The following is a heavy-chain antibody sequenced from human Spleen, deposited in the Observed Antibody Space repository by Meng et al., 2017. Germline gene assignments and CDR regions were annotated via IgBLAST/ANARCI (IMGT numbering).Heavy chain of an antibody. J-gene: IGHJ4*02. CDR1: GYSFTKYW. D-gene: IGHD6-19*01. V-gene: IGHV5-51*01. CDR3: ASPQSGSGWDY. Sequence: VSCKGSGYSFTKYWIGWARQMPGEGLEWVAMIYPGDSDTRYSPSFQGQVTISADKSISTAYLQWYSLKASDSAMYYCASPQSGSGWDYWGQGTLVTVSS. CDR2: IYPGDSDT.